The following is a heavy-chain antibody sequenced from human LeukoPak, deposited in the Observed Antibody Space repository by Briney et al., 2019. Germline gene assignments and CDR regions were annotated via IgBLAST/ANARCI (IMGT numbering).Heavy chain of an antibody. V-gene: IGHV3-48*04. J-gene: IGHJ4*02. CDR2: ISSGSSTI. CDR1: GFTFSNYW. Sequence: GGSLRLSCVVSGFTFSNYWMNWVRQAPGKGLEWVSYISSGSSTIYYADSVKGRFTISRDNAKNSLYLQMNSLRAEDTAVFYCARGGELLRPADYWGQGTLVTVSS. D-gene: IGHD1-26*01. CDR3: ARGGELLRPADY.